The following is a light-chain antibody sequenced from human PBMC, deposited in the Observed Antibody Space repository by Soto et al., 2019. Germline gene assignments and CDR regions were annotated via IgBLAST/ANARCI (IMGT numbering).Light chain of an antibody. CDR1: QSVSSSY. CDR3: QQYGSSPPIT. J-gene: IGKJ5*01. V-gene: IGKV3-20*01. CDR2: GAS. Sequence: EIVLTQSTGTLSLSPGERATLSCRASQSVSSSYLAWYQQKPGQAHRLLIYGASSRATGIPDRFSGSGSGTDFTLTISRLEPEDFAVYYCQQYGSSPPITFVQGTRLEIK.